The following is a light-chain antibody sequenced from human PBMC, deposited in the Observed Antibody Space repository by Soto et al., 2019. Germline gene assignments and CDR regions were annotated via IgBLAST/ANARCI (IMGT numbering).Light chain of an antibody. CDR1: QDIRSD. CDR3: LQDYSYPLT. J-gene: IGKJ4*01. Sequence: AIQMTQFPSSLSASVGDRVTITCRASQDIRSDLGWYQQRPGKAPKLLIYAASSLQSEVPSRFSGSGSGTDFTLTISSLQPEDFATYYCLQDYSYPLTFGGGTRVAIK. V-gene: IGKV1-6*01. CDR2: AAS.